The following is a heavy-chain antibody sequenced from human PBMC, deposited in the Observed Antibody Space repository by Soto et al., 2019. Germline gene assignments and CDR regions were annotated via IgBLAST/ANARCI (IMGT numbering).Heavy chain of an antibody. CDR1: GYIFCNND. J-gene: IGHJ5*02. Sequence: SVKVYCEASGYIFCNNDISWGREATVQGLEWMGWMNPNSGNTGYAQKFQGRVSMTRNTSITTAYLELSSLRSDDTAIYYCARMATSGTLNWFDPWGQGTLVTVSS. V-gene: IGHV1-8*01. CDR3: ARMATSGTLNWFDP. CDR2: MNPNSGNT.